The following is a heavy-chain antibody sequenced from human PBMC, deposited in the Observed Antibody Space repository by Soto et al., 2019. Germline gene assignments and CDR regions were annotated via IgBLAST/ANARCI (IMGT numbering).Heavy chain of an antibody. J-gene: IGHJ3*02. CDR2: ISSSSSYT. Sequence: QVQLVESGGGLVKPGGSLRLSCAASGFTFSDYYISWIRQAPGKGLEWVSYISSSSSYTNYADSVKGRFTISRDNAKNSLYLQMNSLRAEDTAVYYCARGPLLLYGGAFDIWGQGTMVTVSS. CDR1: GFTFSDYY. D-gene: IGHD4-17*01. V-gene: IGHV3-11*06. CDR3: ARGPLLLYGGAFDI.